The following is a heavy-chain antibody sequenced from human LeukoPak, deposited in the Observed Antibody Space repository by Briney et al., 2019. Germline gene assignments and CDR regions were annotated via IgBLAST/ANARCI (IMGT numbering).Heavy chain of an antibody. CDR3: AREGYGGSGYLDS. V-gene: IGHV3-30-3*01. Sequence: HPGGSLRLSCAASGFTFSDYAMHWLRQAPGKGLEWVAIISYDGSNKFYADSVKGRFTISRDNSKNTVDLQMNSLRGEDTAVYYCAREGYGGSGYLDSWGQGTLVTVSS. CDR1: GFTFSDYA. CDR2: ISYDGSNK. J-gene: IGHJ4*02. D-gene: IGHD4-23*01.